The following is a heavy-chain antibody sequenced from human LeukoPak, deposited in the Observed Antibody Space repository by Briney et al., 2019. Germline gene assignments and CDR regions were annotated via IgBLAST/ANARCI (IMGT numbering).Heavy chain of an antibody. CDR3: ARWSYYTDFDY. CDR1: GGSFSGYY. Sequence: PSETLSLTCAVYGGSFSGYYWSWIRQPPGKELEWIGEINHSGSTNYNPSLKSRVTISVDTSKNQFSLKLSSVTAADTAVYYCARWSYYTDFDYWGQGTLVTVSS. CDR2: INHSGST. J-gene: IGHJ4*02. V-gene: IGHV4-34*01. D-gene: IGHD1-26*01.